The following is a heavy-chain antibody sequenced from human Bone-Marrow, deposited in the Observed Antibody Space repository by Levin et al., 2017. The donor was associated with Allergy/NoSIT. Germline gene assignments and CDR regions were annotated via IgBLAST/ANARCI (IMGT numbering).Heavy chain of an antibody. J-gene: IGHJ5*02. D-gene: IGHD3-10*01. CDR1: GYTFTSYA. V-gene: IGHV7-4-1*02. CDR3: ARDRRPPRDRHYYGSGSYPQKTFPENWFDP. CDR2: INTNTGNP. Sequence: GESLKISCKASGYTFTSYAMNWVRQAPGQGLEWMGWINTNTGNPTYAQGFTGRFVFSLDTSVSTAYLQISSLKAEDTAVYYCARDRRPPRDRHYYGSGSYPQKTFPENWFDPWGQGTLVTVSS.